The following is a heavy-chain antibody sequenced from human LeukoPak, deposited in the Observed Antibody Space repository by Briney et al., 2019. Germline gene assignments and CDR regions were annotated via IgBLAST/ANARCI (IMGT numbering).Heavy chain of an antibody. CDR3: ASTYYDYIWGSYRSPDDAFDI. CDR1: GFTFSNYG. D-gene: IGHD3-16*02. Sequence: GGSLRLSCAASGFTFSNYGMHWVRQAPGKGLEWVAFLRRDGSDKYYADSVKGRFTISRDNSKNTLYLQMNSLRAEDTAVYYCASTYYDYIWGSYRSPDDAFDIWGQGTMVTVSS. CDR2: LRRDGSDK. J-gene: IGHJ3*02. V-gene: IGHV3-30*02.